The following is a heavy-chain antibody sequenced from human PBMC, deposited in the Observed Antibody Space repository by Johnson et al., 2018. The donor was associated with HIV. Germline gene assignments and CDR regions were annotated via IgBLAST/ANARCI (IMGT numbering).Heavy chain of an antibody. Sequence: EVQLVESGGGLVQPGGSLRLSCAASGFTVSSNYMSWVRQAPGKGLEWVSVIYSGGSNDYYAHSVKGRFTISRDTSKNTLYLQMNSLRPEDTAVYYCAKVAVATAAGGVGLNIWGPGTMVIVSS. V-gene: IGHV3-66*02. CDR2: IYSGGSND. D-gene: IGHD6-19*01. CDR1: GFTVSSNY. J-gene: IGHJ3*02. CDR3: AKVAVATAAGGVGLNI.